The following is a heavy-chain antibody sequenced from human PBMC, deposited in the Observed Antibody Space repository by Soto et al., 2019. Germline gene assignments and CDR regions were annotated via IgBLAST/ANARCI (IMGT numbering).Heavy chain of an antibody. J-gene: IGHJ6*02. V-gene: IGHV3-9*02. CDR1: GTTSTYYG. Sequence: GVSLRLSCAVSGTTSTYYGMHWVRQAPGKGLEWVSGVLGDNGQIGYADSVKGRFTSSRDNARHFLYLQMNSLTVEDTALYYCVKDMAPGGADVWGQGTAVTVSS. D-gene: IGHD3-16*01. CDR3: VKDMAPGGADV. CDR2: VLGDNGQI.